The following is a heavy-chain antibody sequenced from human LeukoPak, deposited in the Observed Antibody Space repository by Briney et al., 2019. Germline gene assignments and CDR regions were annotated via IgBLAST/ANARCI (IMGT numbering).Heavy chain of an antibody. Sequence: PGGSLRLSCAASGFTFSSYVMHWVRQAPGKGLEWVAIISYDESNKYSADSVKGRFTISRDNSKNTLYLQMNSLRDDDTAVYYCARENGVLTGYPLDCWGQGTLVTVSS. CDR1: GFTFSSYV. D-gene: IGHD3-9*01. CDR3: ARENGVLTGYPLDC. CDR2: ISYDESNK. V-gene: IGHV3-30-3*01. J-gene: IGHJ4*02.